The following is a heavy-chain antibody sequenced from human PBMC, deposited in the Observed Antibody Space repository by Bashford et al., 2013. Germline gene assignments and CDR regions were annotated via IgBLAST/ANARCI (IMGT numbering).Heavy chain of an antibody. CDR1: GYTFSDYY. CDR2: INPNPNSGAT. V-gene: IGHV1-2*02. CDR3: ARDGPGSGSLEWLFDV. J-gene: IGHJ3*01. D-gene: IGHD1-26*01. Sequence: ASVKVSCKASGYTFSDYYLHWVRQAPGQGLEWMGWINPNPNSGATKYAEMFQGRVTMTRDTSISTAYMETEQPSDRDDTAVYFCARDGPGSGSLEWLFDVWGQGTVVTVSS.